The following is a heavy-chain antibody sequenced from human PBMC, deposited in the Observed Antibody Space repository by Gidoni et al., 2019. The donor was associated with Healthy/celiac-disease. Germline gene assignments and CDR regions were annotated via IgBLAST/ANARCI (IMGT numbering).Heavy chain of an antibody. D-gene: IGHD6-19*01. CDR1: GGTFSSYA. CDR3: ARVPAVAGSTFDY. V-gene: IGHV1-69*01. CDR2: IIPILGTA. J-gene: IGHJ4*02. Sequence: QVQLVQSGAEVKKPGSSVTVSCQASGGTFSSYAISWVRRAPGQGLEWMGGIIPILGTANYAQKFQGRVTITADESTSTAYMELSSLRSEDTAVYYCARVPAVAGSTFDYWGQGTLVTVSS.